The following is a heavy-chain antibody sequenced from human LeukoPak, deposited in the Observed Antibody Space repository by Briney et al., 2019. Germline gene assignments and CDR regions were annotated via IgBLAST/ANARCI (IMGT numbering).Heavy chain of an antibody. CDR1: GGSVTSDSYY. J-gene: IGHJ4*02. CDR2: MYFSGST. D-gene: IGHD5-24*01. Sequence: PSETLSLTCTVSGGSVTSDSYYWGWIRQPPGKGLEWIGSMYFSGSTNYNPSLKSRVSISGDTSRKQFSLKLNSVTAADTAVYYCARYEVATMFDYWGQGTLVTVSS. V-gene: IGHV4-39*01. CDR3: ARYEVATMFDY.